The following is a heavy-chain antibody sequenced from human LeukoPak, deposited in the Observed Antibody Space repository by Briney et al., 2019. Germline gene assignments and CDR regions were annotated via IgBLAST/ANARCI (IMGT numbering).Heavy chain of an antibody. Sequence: PSETLSLTCSVSSGSISSSSYYWGWIRQPPGRGLEWNGSIYYSGSTYYIPSLKSRVTISVDTSKNQFSLKLSSVTATDTAVYYCARRVDYYGSGSQNWFDPWGQGTLVTVSS. J-gene: IGHJ5*02. CDR2: IYYSGST. D-gene: IGHD3-10*01. V-gene: IGHV4-39*01. CDR1: SGSISSSSYY. CDR3: ARRVDYYGSGSQNWFDP.